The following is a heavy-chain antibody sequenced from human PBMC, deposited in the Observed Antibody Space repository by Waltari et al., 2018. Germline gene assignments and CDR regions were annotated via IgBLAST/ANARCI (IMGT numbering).Heavy chain of an antibody. CDR2: LNSSGRT. CDR1: GDSLRRTSFY. V-gene: IGHV4-39*01. J-gene: IGHJ5*02. D-gene: IGHD3-10*01. Sequence: QVQLQESGPGLVRPSETLSLTCTVSGDSLRRTSFYWGWVRQSPGKGLEWIGSLNSSGRTYYNPSLNGRVTISVDTSNNHVSLRLSSVTAADTALYFCAKSITMVRGAAGFDPWGQGTLVTVSS. CDR3: AKSITMVRGAAGFDP.